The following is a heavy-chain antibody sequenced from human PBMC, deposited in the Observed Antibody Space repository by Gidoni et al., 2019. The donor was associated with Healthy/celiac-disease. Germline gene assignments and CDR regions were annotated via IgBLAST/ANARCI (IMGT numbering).Heavy chain of an antibody. CDR1: RFSLSTRGVG. V-gene: IGHV2-5*01. Sequence: QITLKESCPTLVKPTQTLSLTCPFSRFSLSTRGVGVGCIRQPPGTALEWLARFYWSDDKYYTPSRKSRLTSSKDTSKNQVVLTMNKMDPVDTATYYCAQRGKGASDCDSNYFDDWGQGTLVTVSS. CDR3: AQRGKGASDCDSNYFDD. CDR2: FYWSDDK. J-gene: IGHJ4*02. D-gene: IGHD2-21*01.